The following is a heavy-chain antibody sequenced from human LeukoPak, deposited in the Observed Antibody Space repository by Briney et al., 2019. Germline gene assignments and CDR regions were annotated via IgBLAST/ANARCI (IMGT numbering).Heavy chain of an antibody. D-gene: IGHD3-3*01. CDR2: INPNSGGT. J-gene: IGHJ4*02. CDR1: GYTFTGYY. V-gene: IGHV1-2*02. CDR3: ARGRYDFWSGYPIDY. Sequence: ASVKVSCKASGYTFTGYYMHWVRQAPGQGLEWMGWINPNSGGTNYAQKFQGRVIMTRDTSISTAYMELSRLRSDDTAVYYCARGRYDFWSGYPIDYWGQGTLVTVSS.